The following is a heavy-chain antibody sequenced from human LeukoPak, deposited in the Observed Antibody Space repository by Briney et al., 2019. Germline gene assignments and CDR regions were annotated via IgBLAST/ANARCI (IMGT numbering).Heavy chain of an antibody. J-gene: IGHJ6*03. Sequence: ASVKVSCKASGYTFTGYYMHWVRPAPGQGLEWMGWINPNSGGTNYAQKFQGRVTITADESTSTAYMELSSLRSEDTAVYYCARVWQLAPYYYYYMDVWGKGTTVTVSS. V-gene: IGHV1-2*02. CDR2: INPNSGGT. CDR1: GYTFTGYY. CDR3: ARVWQLAPYYYYYMDV. D-gene: IGHD6-6*01.